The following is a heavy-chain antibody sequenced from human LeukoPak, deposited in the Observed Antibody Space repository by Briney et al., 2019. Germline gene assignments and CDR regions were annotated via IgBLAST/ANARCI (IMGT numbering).Heavy chain of an antibody. CDR3: AKEEMPHAFDL. D-gene: IGHD5-24*01. J-gene: IGHJ3*01. Sequence: GGSLRLSCAASGFSFRRYAMNSVRQAPGRGLEWVAVISGPGPSTVYADSVKGRFTISRDNSKNTLFLQLDSLRVEDTAIYYCAKEEMPHAFDLWGQGTMVTVSS. CDR1: GFSFRRYA. CDR2: ISGPGPST. V-gene: IGHV3-23*01.